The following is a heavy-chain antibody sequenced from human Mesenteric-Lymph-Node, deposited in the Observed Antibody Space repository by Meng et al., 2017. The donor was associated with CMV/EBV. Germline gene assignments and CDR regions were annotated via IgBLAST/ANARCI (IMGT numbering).Heavy chain of an antibody. J-gene: IGHJ4*02. CDR2: ISSSSSYI. D-gene: IGHD3-3*01. V-gene: IGHV3-21*01. CDR1: GFTFSSYS. CDR3: ARDPEDFWSGYYVDY. Sequence: GGSLRLSCAASGFTFSSYSMNWVRQAPGKGLEWVSSISSSSSYIYYADSVKGRFTISRDNAKNSLYLQMNSLRAEDTAVYYCARDPEDFWSGYYVDYWGQGTLVTVSS.